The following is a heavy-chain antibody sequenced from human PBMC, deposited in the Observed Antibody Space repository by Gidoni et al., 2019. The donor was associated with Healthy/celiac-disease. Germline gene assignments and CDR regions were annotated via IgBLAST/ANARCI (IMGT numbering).Heavy chain of an antibody. CDR3: ARGTYYYDSSGYYPLDY. V-gene: IGHV1-2*02. J-gene: IGHJ4*02. CDR2: INPNSGGT. D-gene: IGHD3-22*01. Sequence: QVQLVQSGAEVKKPGASVKVSCKASGYTFTGYYMHWVRQAPGQGLEWMGWINPNSGGTNYAQKFQGRVTMTRDTSISTAYMELSRLRSDDTAVYYCARGTYYYDSSGYYPLDYWGQGTLVTVSS. CDR1: GYTFTGYY.